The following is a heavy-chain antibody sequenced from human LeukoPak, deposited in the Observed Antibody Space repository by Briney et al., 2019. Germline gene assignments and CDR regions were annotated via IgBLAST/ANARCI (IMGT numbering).Heavy chain of an antibody. J-gene: IGHJ4*02. D-gene: IGHD3-22*01. CDR1: GFTFSSYW. Sequence: GGSLRLSCAASGFTFSSYWMSWVRQAPGKGLEWVANIKQDGSEKYYVDSVKGRFTISRGNAKNSLYLQMNSLRAEDTAVYYCAREKAYYDSSGYCDYWGQGTLVTVSS. CDR2: IKQDGSEK. V-gene: IGHV3-7*01. CDR3: AREKAYYDSSGYCDY.